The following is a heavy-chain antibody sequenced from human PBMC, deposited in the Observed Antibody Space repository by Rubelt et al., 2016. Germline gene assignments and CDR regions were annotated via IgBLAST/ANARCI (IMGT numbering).Heavy chain of an antibody. J-gene: IGHJ5*02. CDR2: SGST. V-gene: IGHV4-30-2*01. CDR3: ARGSGSGWGGRGFDP. D-gene: IGHD6-19*01. Sequence: SGSTYYNPSLKSRVTISVDRSKNQFSLKLSSVTAADTAVYYCARGSGSGWGGRGFDPWGQGTLVTVSS.